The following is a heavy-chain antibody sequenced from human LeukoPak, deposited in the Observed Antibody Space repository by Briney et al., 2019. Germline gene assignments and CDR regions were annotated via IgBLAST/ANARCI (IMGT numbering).Heavy chain of an antibody. J-gene: IGHJ5*02. CDR2: IYYSGST. V-gene: IGHV4-59*01. Sequence: PSQTLSLTCTVSGGSISSSYWSWVRQPPGKGLEWIGYIYYSGSTNYHPSLKSRVTISEDTSKNQFSLKLSCVTAADTAVYYCARDESNWFDPWGQGTLVTVSS. CDR1: GGSISSSY. CDR3: ARDESNWFDP.